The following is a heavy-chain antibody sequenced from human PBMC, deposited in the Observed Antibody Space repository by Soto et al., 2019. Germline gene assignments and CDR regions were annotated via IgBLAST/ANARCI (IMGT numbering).Heavy chain of an antibody. Sequence: EVQLLESGGGLVQPGGSLRLSCAASGFTFSSYAMGWVRQAPGKGLEWVSGISGSGGSTDYADSVKGRFTISRDNFKNTLDLQMNSLRADDTAVYYCAKRNWEGCSSISCYVYDHWGQGTLVTVS. J-gene: IGHJ5*02. V-gene: IGHV3-23*01. D-gene: IGHD2-2*01. CDR3: AKRNWEGCSSISCYVYDH. CDR2: ISGSGGST. CDR1: GFTFSSYA.